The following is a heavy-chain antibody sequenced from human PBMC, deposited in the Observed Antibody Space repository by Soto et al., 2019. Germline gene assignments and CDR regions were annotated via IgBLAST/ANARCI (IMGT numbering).Heavy chain of an antibody. Sequence: PGESLKISCKGSGYSVTSYLIDSVRQMPGKGLEWMGIIYPGDSDTRYSPSFQGQVTISADKSISTAYLQWSSLKASDTAMYYCARQHCSSTSCTKDYYYYGMDVWGQGTTVTVS. V-gene: IGHV5-51*01. CDR1: GYSVTSYL. CDR2: IYPGDSDT. D-gene: IGHD2-2*01. J-gene: IGHJ6*02. CDR3: ARQHCSSTSCTKDYYYYGMDV.